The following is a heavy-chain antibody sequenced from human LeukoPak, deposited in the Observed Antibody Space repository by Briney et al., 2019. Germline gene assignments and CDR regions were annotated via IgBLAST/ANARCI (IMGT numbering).Heavy chain of an antibody. CDR2: IYYSGST. Sequence: SETLSLTCTVSGGSISSYYWSWIRQPPGKGLEWIGYIYYSGSTNYNPSLKSRVTISVDMSKNQFSLKLSSVTAADTAVYYCARQSGLGDFDYWGQGTLVTVSS. J-gene: IGHJ4*02. CDR3: ARQSGLGDFDY. V-gene: IGHV4-59*08. CDR1: GGSISSYY. D-gene: IGHD6-6*01.